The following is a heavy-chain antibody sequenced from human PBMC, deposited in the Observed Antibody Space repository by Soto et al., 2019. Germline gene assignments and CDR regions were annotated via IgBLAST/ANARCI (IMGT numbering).Heavy chain of an antibody. J-gene: IGHJ1*01. CDR3: ARGGVAVADPAEYFQH. Sequence: GESLKISCKGSGYSFTSYWIGWVRQMPGKGLEWMGIIYPGDSDTRYSPSFQGQVTISADKSISTAYLQWSSLKASDTAMYYCARGGVAVADPAEYFQHWGQGILVTVSS. D-gene: IGHD6-19*01. CDR1: GYSFTSYW. CDR2: IYPGDSDT. V-gene: IGHV5-51*01.